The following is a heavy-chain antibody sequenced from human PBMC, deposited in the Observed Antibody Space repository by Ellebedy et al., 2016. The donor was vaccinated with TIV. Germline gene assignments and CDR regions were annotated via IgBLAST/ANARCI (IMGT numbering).Heavy chain of an antibody. CDR1: GFIFSSYT. CDR2: IDSSSSTI. V-gene: IGHV3-48*01. D-gene: IGHD2-8*01. Sequence: GESLKISCEASGFIFSSYTMNWVRQAPGKGLEWVSYIDSSSSTIYYADSVRGRFTISRDNGKNTLYLQMNSLRAEDTAVYYCARDGGLSLNTVMDGMDVWGQGTTVTVSS. J-gene: IGHJ6*02. CDR3: ARDGGLSLNTVMDGMDV.